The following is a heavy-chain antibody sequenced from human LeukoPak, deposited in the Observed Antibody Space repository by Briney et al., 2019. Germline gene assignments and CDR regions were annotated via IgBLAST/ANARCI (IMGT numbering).Heavy chain of an antibody. D-gene: IGHD3-16*01. J-gene: IGHJ6*03. CDR2: MHYSGNT. Sequence: SETLSLTCTVSGGSISTYYWSWIRQPPGKGLEWIGYMHYSGNTNYNPSLKSRVSISIDTSKNQFSLHLSSVTAADTAVYYCARETSQKGAHYMDVWGKGTTITISS. CDR1: GGSISTYY. V-gene: IGHV4-59*01. CDR3: ARETSQKGAHYMDV.